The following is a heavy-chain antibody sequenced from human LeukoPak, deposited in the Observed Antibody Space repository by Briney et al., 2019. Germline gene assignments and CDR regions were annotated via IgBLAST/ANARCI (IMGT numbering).Heavy chain of an antibody. J-gene: IGHJ4*02. CDR3: ARGRTFGN. CDR2: IHDRGST. V-gene: IGHV4-59*01. CDR1: GGSISSYY. Sequence: SESLSLTCTVSGGSISSYYWSWIRQPPGKGLEWIGNIHDRGSTKYNPSLKSRVTISVDTSKNQFSLRLSSVTAADTAVYYCARGRTFGNWGQGTLVTVSS.